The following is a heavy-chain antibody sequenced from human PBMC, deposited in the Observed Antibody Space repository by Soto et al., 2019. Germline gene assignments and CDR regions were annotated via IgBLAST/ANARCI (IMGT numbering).Heavy chain of an antibody. J-gene: IGHJ4*02. Sequence: GGSLRLSCAASGFTFSSYIMHWVRQTPGKGLVWVSRITTDGSISRDNAKNTLYLQMNSLSAEDTAVYYCARDREWVIFDSWGQGTLVTVS. D-gene: IGHD3-3*01. CDR1: GFTFSSYI. CDR3: ARDREWVIFDS. V-gene: IGHV3-74*01. CDR2: ITTDGS.